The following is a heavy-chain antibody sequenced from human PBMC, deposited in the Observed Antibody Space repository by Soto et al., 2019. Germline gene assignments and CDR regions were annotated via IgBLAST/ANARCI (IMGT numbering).Heavy chain of an antibody. Sequence: QLQLQESGPGLMKPSETLSLTCTVSGGSISSSSYYWGWSRQPPGKGLEWIGSIYYSGSTYYNPSLKSRVTISVDTSKNQFSLKLSSVTAADTAVYYCARHRYGSGSYDAFDIWGQGTMVTVSS. CDR3: ARHRYGSGSYDAFDI. J-gene: IGHJ3*02. CDR1: GGSISSSSYY. V-gene: IGHV4-39*01. D-gene: IGHD3-10*01. CDR2: IYYSGST.